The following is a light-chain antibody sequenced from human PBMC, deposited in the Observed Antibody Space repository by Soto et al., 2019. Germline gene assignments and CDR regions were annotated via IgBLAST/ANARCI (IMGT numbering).Light chain of an antibody. Sequence: DIQMTQSPSSLSASVGDRVTITCRASQGISNYLAWYQQKPGKVPKLLIYAASTLQSGVPSRFSGSGSVTDFTLTISSLQPEDVSTYYWQKYNSAPFTFGPGTKVDIK. V-gene: IGKV1-27*01. CDR1: QGISNY. CDR2: AAS. CDR3: QKYNSAPFT. J-gene: IGKJ3*01.